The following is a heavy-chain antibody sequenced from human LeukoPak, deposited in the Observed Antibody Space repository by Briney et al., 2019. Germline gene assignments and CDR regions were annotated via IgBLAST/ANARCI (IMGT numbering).Heavy chain of an antibody. CDR3: ARANTMVRGVRPYYFDY. CDR1: GGSISSSSYY. Sequence: SETLSLTCTVSGGSISSSSYYWGWIRQPPGKGLEWIGYIYYSGSTNYNPSLKSRVTISVDTSKNQFSLKLSSETAADTAVYYCARANTMVRGVRPYYFDYWGQGTLVTVSS. J-gene: IGHJ4*02. CDR2: IYYSGST. V-gene: IGHV4-61*05. D-gene: IGHD3-10*01.